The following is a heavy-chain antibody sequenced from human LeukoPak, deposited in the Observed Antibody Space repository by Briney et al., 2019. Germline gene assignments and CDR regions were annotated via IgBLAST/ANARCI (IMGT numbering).Heavy chain of an antibody. CDR3: ARYHSSSVFWFDP. CDR1: GGSFSGYY. V-gene: IGHV4-34*01. D-gene: IGHD6-13*01. CDR2: INHSGST. Sequence: SETLSLTCAVYGGSFSGYYWSWIRQPPGKGLEWIGEINHSGSTNYNPSLKSRVTISVDTSKNQFSLKLSSVTAADTAVYYCARYHSSSVFWFDPWGQGTLVTVSS. J-gene: IGHJ5*02.